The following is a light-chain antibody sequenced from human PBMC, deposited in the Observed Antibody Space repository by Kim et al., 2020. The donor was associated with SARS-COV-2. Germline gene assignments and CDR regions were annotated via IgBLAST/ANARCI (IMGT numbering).Light chain of an antibody. CDR2: RNN. Sequence: QTATHTCTGDSNNVGNEGAAWLQQHPGHPPKRLSYRNNDRPSGIAQRLSASRSGSTASLTITGLQPDDEADYYCSAWDYSVNAWVFGGGTQLTVL. CDR1: SNNVGNEG. J-gene: IGLJ3*02. V-gene: IGLV10-54*01. CDR3: SAWDYSVNAWV.